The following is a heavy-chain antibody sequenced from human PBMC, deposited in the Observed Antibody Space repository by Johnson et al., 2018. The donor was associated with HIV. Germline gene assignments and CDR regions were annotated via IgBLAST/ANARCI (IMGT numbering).Heavy chain of an antibody. Sequence: VQLVESGGGVVPPGGSLRLSCAASGFTFSSYGMHWVRQAPGKGLEWVAFIRYDGSNKYYADSLKGRFTIFRDNSKNTLYLQMNSLRAEDTVVYYWASGIAVAGTLLDAFDIWGQGTMVTVSS. CDR1: GFTFSSYG. V-gene: IGHV3-30*02. CDR3: ASGIAVAGTLLDAFDI. D-gene: IGHD6-19*01. J-gene: IGHJ3*02. CDR2: IRYDGSNK.